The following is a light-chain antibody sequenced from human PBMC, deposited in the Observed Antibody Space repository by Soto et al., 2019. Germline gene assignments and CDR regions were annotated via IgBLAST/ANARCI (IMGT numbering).Light chain of an antibody. Sequence: DVVMTQSPLSLPVTLGQPASISCRSSQSLVHSGGDTYLDWLQQRPGQSPRRLIYEVSKRDSGVPDRFSGSGSGTDFTLKISRVEAEDVGIYFCMEGKRWPYSFGQGTKLEIK. CDR2: EVS. V-gene: IGKV2-30*02. CDR1: QSLVHSGGDTY. J-gene: IGKJ2*01. CDR3: MEGKRWPYS.